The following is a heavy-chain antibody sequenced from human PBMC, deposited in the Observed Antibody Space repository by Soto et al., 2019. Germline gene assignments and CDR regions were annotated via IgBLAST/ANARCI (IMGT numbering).Heavy chain of an antibody. Sequence: PGESLKISCKGSGYSFTSYWIAWVRQMPGKGLEWMGIIYPGDSDTRYSPSFQGQVTISADKSISSAYLQWSSLKASDTAMYYCARLGLSGSGWYLGAFDTWGQGTMVTVSS. J-gene: IGHJ3*02. CDR3: ARLGLSGSGWYLGAFDT. D-gene: IGHD6-19*01. V-gene: IGHV5-51*01. CDR1: GYSFTSYW. CDR2: IYPGDSDT.